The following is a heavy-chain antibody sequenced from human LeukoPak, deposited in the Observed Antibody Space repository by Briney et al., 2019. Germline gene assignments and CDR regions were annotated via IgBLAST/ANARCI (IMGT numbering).Heavy chain of an antibody. J-gene: IGHJ5*02. V-gene: IGHV4-31*03. D-gene: IGHD2-2*01. CDR3: ARGQSHAVVPAAVAYNWFDP. CDR2: IYYSGST. Sequence: PSETLSLTCTVSGGSISNDSYYWSWIRQHPGKGLEWIGYIYYSGSTYYNPSLRSRVTISLDTSKNQFSLKLRSVTAADTAVYYCARGQSHAVVPAAVAYNWFDPWGQGILVTVSS. CDR1: GGSISNDSYY.